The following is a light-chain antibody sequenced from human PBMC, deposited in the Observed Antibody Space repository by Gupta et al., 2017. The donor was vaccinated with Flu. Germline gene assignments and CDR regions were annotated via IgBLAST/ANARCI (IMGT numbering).Light chain of an antibody. V-gene: IGLV1-51*01. CDR2: YDH. J-gene: IGLJ1*01. CDR1: SSNIEINY. Sequence: QSVLTQLSSMSAAPGQRVTISCSGSSSNIEINYVSWYQQFPGTATRLLMVYDHRRPSGIPDRFLCYKAGTYATPGTSGLQSGDEADDYCGKSDDSLSANVFGGGTKVTVL. CDR3: GKSDDSLSANV.